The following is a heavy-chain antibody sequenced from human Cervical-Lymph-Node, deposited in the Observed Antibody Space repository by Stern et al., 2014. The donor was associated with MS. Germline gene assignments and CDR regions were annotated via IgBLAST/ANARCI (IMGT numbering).Heavy chain of an antibody. V-gene: IGHV3-9*01. CDR1: GFTFVDYA. D-gene: IGHD5-18*01. J-gene: IGHJ6*02. CDR3: AKDITSSFGYTYGYGMDV. CDR2: FRWYSGSI. Sequence: VQLLESGGGLVQPGRSLRLPCAASGFTFVDYAMPWVRQAPVKGPECVSGFRWYSGSIDYADSGKGRFTISRDNAKNSLDLQMKSLGAEDTALYYCAKDITSSFGYTYGYGMDVWGHGTTVMVSS.